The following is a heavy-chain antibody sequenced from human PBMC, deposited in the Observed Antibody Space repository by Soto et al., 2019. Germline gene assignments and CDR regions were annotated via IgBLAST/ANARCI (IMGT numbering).Heavy chain of an antibody. D-gene: IGHD3-10*01. CDR3: ASPIRITMVRGVLGYYYGMDV. CDR1: GGSISSSSYY. J-gene: IGHJ6*02. V-gene: IGHV4-39*01. CDR2: IYYSGST. Sequence: SETLSLTCTVSGGSISSSSYYWGWIRQPPGKGLEWIGSIYYSGSTYYNPSLKSRVTISVDTSKNQFSLKLSSVTAADTAVYYCASPIRITMVRGVLGYYYGMDVWGQGTTVTVSS.